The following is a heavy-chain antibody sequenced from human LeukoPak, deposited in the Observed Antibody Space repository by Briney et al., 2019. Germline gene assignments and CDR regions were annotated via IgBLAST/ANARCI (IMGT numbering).Heavy chain of an antibody. CDR3: ARTYSYGFFDY. D-gene: IGHD5-18*01. Sequence: SGTLSLTCTVSGGSISSGSYYWRWIRQPAGKGLEWIVRIYTSGSTNYNPSLKSRVTISVDTSKNQFSLKLSSVTAADTAVYYCARTYSYGFFDYWGQGTLVTVSS. J-gene: IGHJ4*02. CDR2: IYTSGST. V-gene: IGHV4-61*02. CDR1: GGSISSGSYY.